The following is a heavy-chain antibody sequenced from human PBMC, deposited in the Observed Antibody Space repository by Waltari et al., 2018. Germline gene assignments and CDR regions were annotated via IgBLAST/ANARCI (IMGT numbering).Heavy chain of an antibody. CDR1: GFTFSNES. V-gene: IGHV3-21*04. CDR2: ISSRSTYI. J-gene: IGHJ5*02. CDR3: ARELGLFVDP. D-gene: IGHD3-16*01. Sequence: EVQLVESGGGLVKRGGSLRLSCAASGFTFSNESMNWVRQAPGKGLELVSSISSRSTYIDYTDSVKGRFTISRHQSENTVYLEMNSVRPEDTGVYFCARELGLFVDPWGQGSQVIVSS.